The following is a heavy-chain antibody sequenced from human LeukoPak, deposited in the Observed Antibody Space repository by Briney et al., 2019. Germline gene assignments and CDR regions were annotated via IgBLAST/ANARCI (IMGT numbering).Heavy chain of an antibody. CDR2: ISDSGGST. D-gene: IGHD3-22*01. CDR1: GITLSNYG. J-gene: IGHJ4*02. CDR3: AKRGVVIRVILVGFHKEAYYFDS. Sequence: AGGSLRLSCAVSGITLSNYGMSWVCQAPGKGLEWVAGISDSGGSTKYADSVKGRFTISRDNRKNTLYLQMNSLRAEDTAVYFCAKRGVVIRVILVGFHKEAYYFDSWGQGALVTVSS. V-gene: IGHV3-23*01.